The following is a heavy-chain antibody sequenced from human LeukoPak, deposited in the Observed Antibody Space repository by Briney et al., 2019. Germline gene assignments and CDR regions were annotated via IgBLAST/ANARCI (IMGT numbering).Heavy chain of an antibody. V-gene: IGHV1-69*06. CDR1: GGTFSSYA. CDR3: ARDSGSPNNWFDP. D-gene: IGHD1-26*01. CDR2: IIHIFGQA. Sequence: ASVKVSCKASGGTFSSYAISWVRQAPGQGLEWMGGIIHIFGQANYAQKFKGRVTIPAEKSTSPASMELSSLRSEDTAVYYCARDSGSPNNWFDPWGQGTLVTVSS. J-gene: IGHJ5*02.